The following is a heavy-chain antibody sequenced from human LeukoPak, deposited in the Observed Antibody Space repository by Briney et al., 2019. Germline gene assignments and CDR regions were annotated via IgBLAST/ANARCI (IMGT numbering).Heavy chain of an antibody. V-gene: IGHV4-34*01. J-gene: IGHJ5*02. CDR2: INHSGST. Sequence: SETLSLTCTVSGGSISSYYWSWIRQPPGKGLEWIGEINHSGSTNYNPSLKSRVTISVDTSKNQFSLKLSSVTAADTAVYYCARGLSWFDPWGQGTLVTVSS. CDR3: ARGLSWFDP. CDR1: GGSISSYY.